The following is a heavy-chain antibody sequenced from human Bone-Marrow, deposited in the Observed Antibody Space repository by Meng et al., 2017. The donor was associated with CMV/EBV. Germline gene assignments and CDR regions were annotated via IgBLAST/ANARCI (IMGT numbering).Heavy chain of an antibody. CDR3: ARGDFWSGHPEMVMVDV. J-gene: IGHJ3*01. Sequence: SVKVSCKPSRGTFSSYVISWVRQVPGEGLEWMGGIPLFGEAKSAQKFQGRLTITTDESMSTAYMELSSLRSDDTAVYYCARGDFWSGHPEMVMVDVWGQGTMVTGSS. CDR1: RGTFSSYV. CDR2: IPLFGEA. V-gene: IGHV1-69*05. D-gene: IGHD3-3*01.